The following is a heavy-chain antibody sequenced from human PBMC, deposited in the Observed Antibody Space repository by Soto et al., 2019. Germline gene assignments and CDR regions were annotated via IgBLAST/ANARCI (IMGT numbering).Heavy chain of an antibody. CDR1: GFSFTSYW. D-gene: IGHD3-16*01. CDR2: IYTGHSDT. V-gene: IGHV5-51*01. Sequence: SLKISCTRYGFSFTSYWIAWVRQLPGKGLEWVGLIYTGHSDTLSGPSFQGQVTISADRSMNTAYLQWSGLRASDTATYYCAIGLGYGYKSTCAALDIYGRGTKVTVCS. CDR3: AIGLGYGYKSTCAALDI. J-gene: IGHJ6*02.